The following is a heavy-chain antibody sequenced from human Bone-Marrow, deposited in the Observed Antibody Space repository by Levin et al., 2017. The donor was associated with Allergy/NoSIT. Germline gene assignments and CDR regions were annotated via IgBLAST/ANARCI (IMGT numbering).Heavy chain of an antibody. CDR3: ARAYFHFYGSGTYRKNDGMDV. J-gene: IGHJ6*02. V-gene: IGHV4-34*01. Sequence: SQTLSLTCAVYGGSFSGYYWSWIRQPPGKGLEWIGEINHSGSVKFNPSLKSRVTISVDSSKNQFSLNLSSVTAADTAVYYCARAYFHFYGSGTYRKNDGMDVWGQGTTVIVSS. CDR1: GGSFSGYY. CDR2: INHSGSV. D-gene: IGHD3-10*01.